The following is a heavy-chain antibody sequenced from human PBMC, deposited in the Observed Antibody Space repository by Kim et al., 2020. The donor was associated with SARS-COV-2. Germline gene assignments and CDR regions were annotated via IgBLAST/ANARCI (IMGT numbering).Heavy chain of an antibody. Sequence: SETLSLTCAVYGGSFSGYSWTWIRQPPGKGLEWIGEINHTGGTSYSPSLKGRLTISVDTSKNQFSLKLSSVAAADTSVYYCARGLSTTLARGAHYSRNSYFDSWGQGTLVTVTS. J-gene: IGHJ4*02. CDR2: INHTGGT. V-gene: IGHV4-34*01. D-gene: IGHD3-10*01. CDR1: GGSFSGYS. CDR3: ARGLSTTLARGAHYSRNSYFDS.